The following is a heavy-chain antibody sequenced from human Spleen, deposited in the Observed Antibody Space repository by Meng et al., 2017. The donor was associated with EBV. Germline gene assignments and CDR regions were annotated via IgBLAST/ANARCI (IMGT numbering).Heavy chain of an antibody. V-gene: IGHV1-69*01. CDR2: LIPMFGAP. Sequence: QGQLVQSATGVKKPGSSVKVSCKTSGGTFRSDAISWVRQAPGQGLEWMGGLIPMFGAPNYAQKFQDRVTITADESTSTHSLDLTRLRSEDTAVYYCASESGRGYTPDYWGRGTLVTVSS. D-gene: IGHD3-10*01. CDR3: ASESGRGYTPDY. CDR1: GGTFRSDA. J-gene: IGHJ4*02.